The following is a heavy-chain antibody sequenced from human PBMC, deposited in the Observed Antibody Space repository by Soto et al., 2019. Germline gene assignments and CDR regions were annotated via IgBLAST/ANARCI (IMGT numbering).Heavy chain of an antibody. J-gene: IGHJ4*02. CDR2: MNPNSGNT. V-gene: IGHV1-8*01. D-gene: IGHD1-26*01. CDR3: ARGRAVAERAAGY. Sequence: QVQLVQSGAEVKKPGASVKVSCKASGYAFISFDINWVRQATGQGLEWMGWMNPNSGNTAYAQKFQGRVTMTRNTSMNTAYMELSSLRSEDTAVYYCARGRAVAERAAGYWGQGTLVTVSS. CDR1: GYAFISFD.